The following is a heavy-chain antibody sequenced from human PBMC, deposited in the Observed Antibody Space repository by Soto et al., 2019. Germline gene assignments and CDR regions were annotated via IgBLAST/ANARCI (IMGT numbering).Heavy chain of an antibody. CDR2: VRGNGDPP. J-gene: IGHJ4*02. D-gene: IGHD5-12*01. CDR1: GFTFSSYA. Sequence: GGSLRLSCSASGFTFSSYAMHWVRQAPGKGLEYVSGVRGNGDPPFYADSVKGRFTISRDNSKNTLYLQMSSLSADDTAVYYCVKSRGGNIFYFFDRGQGALVPVCS. V-gene: IGHV3-64D*06. CDR3: VKSRGGNIFYFFD.